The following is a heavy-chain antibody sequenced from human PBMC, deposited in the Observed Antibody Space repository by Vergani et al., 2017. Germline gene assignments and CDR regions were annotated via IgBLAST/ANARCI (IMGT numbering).Heavy chain of an antibody. D-gene: IGHD4-23*01. Sequence: EVQLLESGGGLVQPGGSLRLSCAASGFTFSSYAMSWVRQAPGKGLEWVGRIRSKANSYATAYAASVKGRFTISRDDSKNTAYLQMNSLKTEDTAVYYCTSYRTDTVVSSYWGQGTLVTVSS. J-gene: IGHJ4*02. V-gene: IGHV3-73*01. CDR2: IRSKANSYAT. CDR1: GFTFSSYA. CDR3: TSYRTDTVVSSY.